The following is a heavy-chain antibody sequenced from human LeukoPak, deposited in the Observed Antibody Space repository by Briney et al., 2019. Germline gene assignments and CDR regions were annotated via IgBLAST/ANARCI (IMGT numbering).Heavy chain of an antibody. CDR2: ISYDGSNK. CDR3: AREVSWYYFDY. J-gene: IGHJ4*02. D-gene: IGHD6-13*01. V-gene: IGHV3-30*09. Sequence: GRSLRLSCAASGFTFGGYVMHWVRQAPGKGLEWVAVISYDGSNKYYADSVKGRFAISRDNSKKTLYLQMNSLRGDDTAVYYCAREVSWYYFDYWGQGILVTVSS. CDR1: GFTFGGYV.